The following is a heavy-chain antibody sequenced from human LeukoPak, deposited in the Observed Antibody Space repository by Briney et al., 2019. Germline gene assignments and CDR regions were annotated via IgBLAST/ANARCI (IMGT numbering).Heavy chain of an antibody. J-gene: IGHJ4*02. CDR3: ARRTSSSWYFDY. CDR1: GGSISSSSYY. V-gene: IGHV4-39*01. D-gene: IGHD6-13*01. CDR2: IYYSGST. Sequence: PSETLSLTCTVSGGSISSSSYYWGWIRQPPGKGLEWIGCIYYSGSTYYNPSLKSRVTISVDTSKNQFSLKLTSVTAADTAVYYCARRTSSSWYFDYWGQGTLVTVSS.